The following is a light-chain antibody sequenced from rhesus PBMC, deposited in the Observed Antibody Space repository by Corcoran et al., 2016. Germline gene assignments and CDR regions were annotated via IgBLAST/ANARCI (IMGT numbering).Light chain of an antibody. J-gene: IGLJ1*01. CDR2: EVS. V-gene: IGLV2-13*03. Sequence: QAAPTQSPSVSGSPGQSVTLSCTGTISDIGGYQRVSWYQQHPGQAPKLMIYEVSKRPSGVSDRFSGSKSGNTASLTISGLQAEDGAYYSCSSYASSSTFIFGAGTRLTVL. CDR3: SSYASSSTFI. CDR1: ISDIGGYQR.